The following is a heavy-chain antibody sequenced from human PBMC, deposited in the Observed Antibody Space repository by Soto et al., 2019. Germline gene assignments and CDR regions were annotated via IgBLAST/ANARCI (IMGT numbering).Heavy chain of an antibody. D-gene: IGHD4-4*01. V-gene: IGHV3-48*02. J-gene: IGHJ6*02. CDR3: ARTYDPVTYGMDV. CDR2: ISSSSSTI. CDR1: WCNIRNYS. Sequence: PGVPLRLSWTASWCNIRNYSMNRISKDPGKGLEWVSYISSSSSTIYYADSVKGRFTISRDNAKNSLYLQMNSLRDEDTAVYYCARTYDPVTYGMDVWGQGTTVTVSS.